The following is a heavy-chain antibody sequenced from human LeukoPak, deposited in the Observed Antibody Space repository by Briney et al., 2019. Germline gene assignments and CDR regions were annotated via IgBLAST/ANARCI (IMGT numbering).Heavy chain of an antibody. J-gene: IGHJ4*02. CDR2: ISSSSSYI. V-gene: IGHV3-21*01. D-gene: IGHD2-2*01. CDR1: GFTFSSYE. Sequence: PGGSLRLSCAASGFTFSSYEMNWVRQAPGKGLEWVSSISSSSSYIYYADSVKGRFTISRDNAKNSLYLQMNSLRAEDTAVYYCARDPFYCSSTSCYQGYWGQGTLVTVSS. CDR3: ARDPFYCSSTSCYQGY.